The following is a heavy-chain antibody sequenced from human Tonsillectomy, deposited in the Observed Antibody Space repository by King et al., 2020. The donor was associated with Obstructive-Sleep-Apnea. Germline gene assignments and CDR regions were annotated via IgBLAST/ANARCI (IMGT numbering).Heavy chain of an antibody. CDR2: IYTSGST. D-gene: IGHD2-15*01. CDR3: ARDGSVGWFDS. V-gene: IGHV4-4*07. CDR1: GGSINSYY. Sequence: VQLQESGPGLVKPSETLSLTCTVSGGSINSYYWSWIRQPAGKGLEWSGRIYTSGSTNYNPSLKSRVTLPVDTSKNQFSLKLSSVTAADTAVYYCARDGSVGWFDSWGQGTLVTVSS. J-gene: IGHJ5*01.